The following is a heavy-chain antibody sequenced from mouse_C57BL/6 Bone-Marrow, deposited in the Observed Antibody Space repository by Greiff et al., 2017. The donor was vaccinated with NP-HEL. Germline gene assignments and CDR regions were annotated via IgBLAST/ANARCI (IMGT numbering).Heavy chain of an antibody. V-gene: IGHV5-4*03. CDR3: ARRGPYFDY. Sequence: EVNVVESGGGLVKPGGSLKLSCAASGFTFSSSAMSWVRQTPEKRLEWVATISDGGSYTYYPDNVKGRFTISRDNAKNNLYLQMSHLKSEDTAMYYCARRGPYFDYWGQGTTLTVSS. CDR1: GFTFSSSA. D-gene: IGHD3-3*01. J-gene: IGHJ2*01. CDR2: ISDGGSYT.